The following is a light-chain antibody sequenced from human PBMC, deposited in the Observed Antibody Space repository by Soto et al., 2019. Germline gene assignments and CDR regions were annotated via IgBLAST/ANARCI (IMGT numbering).Light chain of an antibody. CDR2: DVN. CDR3: TAWTTSTTMK. CDR1: SSDVGAYNY. V-gene: IGLV2-14*01. J-gene: IGLJ2*01. Sequence: QSALTQPASVSGSPGQSITISCTGTSSDVGAYNYVSWYQQHPGKAPKLMIYDVNIRPSGVSNRFSGSKSGNTASLTISGLQAEDEADYYCTAWTTSTTMKFCRGTKLTIL.